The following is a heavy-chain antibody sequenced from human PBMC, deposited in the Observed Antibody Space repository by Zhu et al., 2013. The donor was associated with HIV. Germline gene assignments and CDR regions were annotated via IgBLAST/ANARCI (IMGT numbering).Heavy chain of an antibody. Sequence: SGAEVKKPGASVKVSCKASGYTFTSYYMHWVRQAPGKGLEWMGGFDPEDGETIYAQKFQGRVTMTEDTSTDTAYMELSSLRSEDTAVYYCATPHGSGSYYKLAFDYWGQGTLVTVSS. CDR3: ATPHGSGSYYKLAFDY. J-gene: IGHJ4*02. V-gene: IGHV1-24*01. CDR1: GYTFTSYY. CDR2: FDPEDGET. D-gene: IGHD3-10*01.